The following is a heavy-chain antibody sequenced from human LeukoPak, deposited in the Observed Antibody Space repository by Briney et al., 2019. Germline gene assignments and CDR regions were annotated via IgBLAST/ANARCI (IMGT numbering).Heavy chain of an antibody. CDR2: ISGSGDST. CDR1: GFTFSNYA. CDR3: ARDSRYTYGYYFDY. Sequence: GGSLRLSCEASGFTFSNYAMSWVRQAPGKGLEWVSCISGSGDSTYYADSAKGLITISRDNSKNTLFLQLNSLRADDTAVYYCARDSRYTYGYYFDYWGQGTPVTVSS. V-gene: IGHV3-23*01. D-gene: IGHD5-18*01. J-gene: IGHJ4*02.